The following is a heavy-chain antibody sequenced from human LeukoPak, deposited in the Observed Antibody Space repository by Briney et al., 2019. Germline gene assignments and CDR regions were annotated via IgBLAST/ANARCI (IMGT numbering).Heavy chain of an antibody. CDR2: IKSKTDGGTA. J-gene: IGHJ4*02. V-gene: IGHV3-15*07. CDR1: GVAFTNAW. D-gene: IGHD3-22*01. CDR3: TTADSSGRFLIDY. Sequence: GGSLRLSCAASGVAFTNAWMNWVRQAPGKGLEWVGRIKSKTDGGTADYAAPVKGRFTISRDDSKNTLYLQVNSLKTEDTAVYYCTTADSSGRFLIDYWGQGTLVTVSS.